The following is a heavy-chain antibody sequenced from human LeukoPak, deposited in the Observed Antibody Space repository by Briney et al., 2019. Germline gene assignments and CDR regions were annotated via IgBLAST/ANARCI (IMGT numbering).Heavy chain of an antibody. Sequence: GSSVKVSCKASGGTFSSYAISWVRQAPGQGLEWMGGIIPIFGTANYAQKFQGRVTITADESTSTAYMELSSLRSEDTAVYYCARSLRGGVATRFDYWGQGTLVTVSS. CDR1: GGTFSSYA. CDR2: IIPIFGTA. D-gene: IGHD5-12*01. J-gene: IGHJ4*02. V-gene: IGHV1-69*01. CDR3: ARSLRGGVATRFDY.